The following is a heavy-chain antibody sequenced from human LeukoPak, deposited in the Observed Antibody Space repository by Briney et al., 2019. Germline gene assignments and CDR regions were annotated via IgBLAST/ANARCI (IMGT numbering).Heavy chain of an antibody. CDR2: IYGHDGGT. J-gene: IGHJ4*02. CDR1: GFTFTGHY. D-gene: IGHD3-9*01. CDR3: VRDFDWGPDY. V-gene: IGHV1-2*02. Sequence: ASVKVSCKASGFTFTGHYLHWVRQAPGQGLEWMGWIYGHDGGTNFAQKFQDRVTMTRDTSITTAYMELTSLTPDDTAVYYCVRDFDWGPDYWGQGTMVTVSS.